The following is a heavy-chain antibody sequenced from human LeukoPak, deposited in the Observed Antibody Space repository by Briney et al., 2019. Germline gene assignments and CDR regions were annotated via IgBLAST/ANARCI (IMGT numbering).Heavy chain of an antibody. J-gene: IGHJ3*02. V-gene: IGHV4-39*07. CDR3: ARDPDYYGSGSYPASAFDI. D-gene: IGHD3-10*01. Sequence: SETLSLTCTVSGGSISSSSYYWGWIRQPQGKGLEWIGSIYGSGSTSYNPSLKSRVTISVDTSKNQFSLRMGSVTAADTAAYYCARDPDYYGSGSYPASAFDIWGQGTMVTVSS. CDR1: GGSISSSSYY. CDR2: IYGSGST.